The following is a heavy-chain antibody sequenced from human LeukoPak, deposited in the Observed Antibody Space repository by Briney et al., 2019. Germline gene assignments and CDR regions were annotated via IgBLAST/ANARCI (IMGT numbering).Heavy chain of an antibody. CDR3: ARGLYYDILTGFLSAFGYFDY. J-gene: IGHJ4*02. CDR2: IYYSGST. D-gene: IGHD3-9*01. Sequence: SETLSLTRTVSGGSISSSSYYWGWIRQPPGKGLEWIGSIYYSGSTYYNPSLKSRVTISVDTSKNQFSLKLSSVTAADTAVYYCARGLYYDILTGFLSAFGYFDYWGQGTLVTVSS. CDR1: GGSISSSSYY. V-gene: IGHV4-39*01.